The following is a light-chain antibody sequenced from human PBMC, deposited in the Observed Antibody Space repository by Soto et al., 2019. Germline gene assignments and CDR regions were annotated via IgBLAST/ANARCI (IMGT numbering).Light chain of an antibody. Sequence: DIQRTQSPSTLSASVGDRVSVTCRASQSVDRYLAWYQQKPGKAPHLLIYDASSLESGVPSRFSGSGSGTEFTLTISSLQPDDFTTFYCQQYKDYTWTFGEGTKV. V-gene: IGKV1-5*01. CDR3: QQYKDYTWT. CDR2: DAS. J-gene: IGKJ1*01. CDR1: QSVDRY.